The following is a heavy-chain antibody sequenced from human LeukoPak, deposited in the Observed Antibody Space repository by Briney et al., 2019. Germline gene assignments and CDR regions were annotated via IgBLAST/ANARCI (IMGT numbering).Heavy chain of an antibody. CDR3: ARGYYFDY. CDR2: VNSDGGGT. CDR1: GFTFSSYW. J-gene: IGHJ4*02. Sequence: GGSLRLSCAASGFTFSSYWMHWVRQAPGKGLVWVSHVNSDGGGTTYADSVKGRFTISRDNAKNSLYLQMHSLRAEDTAVYYCARGYYFDYWGQGTLVTVSS. V-gene: IGHV3-74*01.